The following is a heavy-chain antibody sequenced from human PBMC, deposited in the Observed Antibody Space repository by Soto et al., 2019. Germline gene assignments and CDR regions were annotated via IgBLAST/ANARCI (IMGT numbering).Heavy chain of an antibody. CDR3: AKEKDDFWSGYSNYYYMDV. Sequence: GGSLRLSCAASGFTFDDYAMHWVRQAPGKGLEWVSGISWNSGSIGYADSVKGRFTISRDNAKNSLYLQMNSLRAEDTALYYCAKEKDDFWSGYSNYYYMDVWGKGTTVTVSS. J-gene: IGHJ6*03. V-gene: IGHV3-9*01. D-gene: IGHD3-3*01. CDR1: GFTFDDYA. CDR2: ISWNSGSI.